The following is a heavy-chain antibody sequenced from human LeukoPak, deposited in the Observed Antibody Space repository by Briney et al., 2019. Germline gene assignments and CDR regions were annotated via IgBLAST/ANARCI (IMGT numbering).Heavy chain of an antibody. CDR2: INAGNGKP. CDR3: ARDPTSSRYCSSTSCPGLLFDY. CDR1: GYTFTSYA. Sequence: ASVKVSCKASGYTFTSYAMHWVRQAPGQRLEWMGWINAGNGKPKYSQKFQGRVTITRDTSASTAYMELSSLRSEDTAVYYCARDPTSSRYCSSTSCPGLLFDYWGQGTLVTVSS. V-gene: IGHV1-3*01. D-gene: IGHD2-2*01. J-gene: IGHJ4*02.